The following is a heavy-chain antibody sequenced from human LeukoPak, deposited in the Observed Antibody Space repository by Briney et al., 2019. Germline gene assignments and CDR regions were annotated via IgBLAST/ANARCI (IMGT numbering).Heavy chain of an antibody. CDR3: ARVLTVRSGGYDAFDI. V-gene: IGHV3-21*01. J-gene: IGHJ3*02. Sequence: GGSLRLSCAASGFTFSSYSMNWVRQAPGKGLEWVSSISSSSSYIYYADSVKGRFTISRDNAKNSLYLQMNSLRAGDTAVYYCARVLTVRSGGYDAFDIWGQGTMVTVSS. CDR1: GFTFSSYS. D-gene: IGHD6-25*01. CDR2: ISSSSSYI.